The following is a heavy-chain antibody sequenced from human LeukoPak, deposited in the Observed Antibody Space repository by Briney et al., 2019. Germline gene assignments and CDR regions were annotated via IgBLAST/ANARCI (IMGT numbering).Heavy chain of an antibody. CDR1: GFTFSSYA. D-gene: IGHD3-22*01. V-gene: IGHV3-30-3*01. Sequence: GGSLRLSCAASGFTFSSYAMHWVRQAPGKGLGWVAVISYDGSNKYYADSVKGRFTISRDNSKNTLYLQMNSLRAEDTAVYYCARDFYYDSSGYCDYWGQGTLVTVSS. CDR3: ARDFYYDSSGYCDY. J-gene: IGHJ4*02. CDR2: ISYDGSNK.